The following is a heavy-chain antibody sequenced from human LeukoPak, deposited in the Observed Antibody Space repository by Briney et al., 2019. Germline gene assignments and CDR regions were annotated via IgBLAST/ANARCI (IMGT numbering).Heavy chain of an antibody. D-gene: IGHD3-22*01. Sequence: GGSLRLSCAASGFTFSSYEMNWVRQAPGKGLEWVSYISSSGSTIYYADSVKGRFTISRDNAKNSLYLQMNSLRAEDTAVYYCARARNYYDSSGLDYWGQGALVTVSS. CDR3: ARARNYYDSSGLDY. CDR1: GFTFSSYE. V-gene: IGHV3-48*03. J-gene: IGHJ4*02. CDR2: ISSSGSTI.